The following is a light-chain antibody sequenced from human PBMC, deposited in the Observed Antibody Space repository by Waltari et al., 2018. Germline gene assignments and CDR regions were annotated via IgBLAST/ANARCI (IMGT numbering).Light chain of an antibody. Sequence: QSVLTQPPSASGAPGQRVIISCSGSSSNIEEHSVNWFQPLPGTAPKLLLYSDNHRPSGVPVRFSGFRSGTSASLVISGVQSDDEADYFCSTWDQGLNAWVFGGGTMLTVL. CDR1: SSNIEEHS. CDR2: SDN. V-gene: IGLV1-44*01. CDR3: STWDQGLNAWV. J-gene: IGLJ3*02.